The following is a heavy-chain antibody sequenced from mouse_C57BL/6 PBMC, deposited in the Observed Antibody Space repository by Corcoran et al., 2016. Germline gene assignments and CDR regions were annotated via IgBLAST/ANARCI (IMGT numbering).Heavy chain of an antibody. CDR2: INTYSGVP. CDR1: GYTFTTYG. Sequence: QIQLVQSGPELKKPGETVKISCKASGYTFTTYGMSWVKQAPGKGLKWMGWINTYSGVPTYADDFKGRFAFSLETSASTAYLQINNLKNEDTATYFCARFYGYYFDYWGQGTTLTVSS. CDR3: ARFYGYYFDY. J-gene: IGHJ2*01. V-gene: IGHV9-3*01. D-gene: IGHD1-1*01.